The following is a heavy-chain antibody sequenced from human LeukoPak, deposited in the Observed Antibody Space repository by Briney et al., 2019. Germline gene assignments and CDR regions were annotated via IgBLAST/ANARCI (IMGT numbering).Heavy chain of an antibody. D-gene: IGHD5-12*01. CDR1: GGTFSSYA. V-gene: IGHV1-18*01. Sequence: ASVKVSCKASGGTFSSYAISWVRQAPGQGLEWMGWISAYNGNTNYAQKLQGRVTMTTDTSTSTAYMELRSLRSDDTAVYYCAKSNRLRLGNDAFDIWGQGTMVTVSS. CDR2: ISAYNGNT. CDR3: AKSNRLRLGNDAFDI. J-gene: IGHJ3*02.